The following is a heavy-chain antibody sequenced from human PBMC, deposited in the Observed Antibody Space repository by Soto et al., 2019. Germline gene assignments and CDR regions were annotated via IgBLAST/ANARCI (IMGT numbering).Heavy chain of an antibody. CDR3: AKDRDIAAAGYNFDY. Sequence: EVQLVESGGGLAQPGGSLTLSCAASGFTFSSHRMNWVRQAPGKGLEWVSYISRSSSNIAYADSVKGRFIISRDNSKNTLYLQMNSLRAEDTAVYYCAKDRDIAAAGYNFDYWGQGTLVTVSS. D-gene: IGHD6-13*01. J-gene: IGHJ4*02. CDR1: GFTFSSHR. CDR2: ISRSSSNI. V-gene: IGHV3-48*01.